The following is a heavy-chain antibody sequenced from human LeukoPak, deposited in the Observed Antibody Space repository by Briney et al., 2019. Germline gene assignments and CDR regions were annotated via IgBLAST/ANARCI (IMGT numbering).Heavy chain of an antibody. CDR2: ISWNSGSI. CDR3: AKDMGYDSSGSYSGFDY. V-gene: IGHV3-9*01. D-gene: IGHD3-10*01. CDR1: GFTFDDYA. J-gene: IGHJ4*02. Sequence: GGSLRLSCAASGFTFDDYAMHWVRQAPGKGLEWVSGISWNSGSIGYADSVKGRFTISRDNAKNSLYLQTNSLRAEDTALYYCAKDMGYDSSGSYSGFDYWGQGTLVTVSS.